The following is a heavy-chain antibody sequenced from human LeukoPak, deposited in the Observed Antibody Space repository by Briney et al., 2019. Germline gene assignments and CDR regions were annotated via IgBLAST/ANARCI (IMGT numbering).Heavy chain of an antibody. CDR3: AKIASYDPRAFDY. J-gene: IGHJ4*02. CDR1: GFTFSSYS. D-gene: IGHD2/OR15-2a*01. CDR2: ISSSSSYI. V-gene: IGHV3-21*04. Sequence: PGGSLRLSCAASGFTFSSYSMNWVRQAPGKGLEWVSSISSSSSYIYYADSVKGRFTISRDNAKNSLYLQMNSLRAEDTALYYCAKIASYDPRAFDYWGQGTLVTVSS.